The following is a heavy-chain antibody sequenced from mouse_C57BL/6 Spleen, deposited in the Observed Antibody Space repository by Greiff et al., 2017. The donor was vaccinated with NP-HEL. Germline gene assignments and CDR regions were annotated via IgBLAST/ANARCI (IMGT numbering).Heavy chain of an antibody. CDR1: GYSITSGYY. V-gene: IGHV3-6*01. D-gene: IGHD2-3*01. CDR2: ISYDGSN. CDR3: ARAGDGYYDAMDY. Sequence: EVKLEESGPGLVKPSQSLSLTCSVTGYSITSGYYWNWIRQFPGNKLEWMGYISYDGSNNYNPSLKNRISITRDTSKNQFFLKLNSVTTEDTATYYCARAGDGYYDAMDYWGQGTSVTVSS. J-gene: IGHJ4*01.